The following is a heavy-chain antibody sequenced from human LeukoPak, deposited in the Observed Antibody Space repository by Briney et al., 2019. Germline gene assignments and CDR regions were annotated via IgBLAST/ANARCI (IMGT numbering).Heavy chain of an antibody. CDR1: GYTLTELS. V-gene: IGHV1-24*01. J-gene: IGHJ4*02. Sequence: GASVKVSCKVSGYTLTELSMHWVRQAPGKGLEWMGGFDPEDGETIYAQKFQGRVTMTEDTSTDTAYMELSSLRSEDTAVYYRATELRYFDWLSPIDYWGQGTLVTVSS. D-gene: IGHD3-9*01. CDR3: ATELRYFDWLSPIDY. CDR2: FDPEDGET.